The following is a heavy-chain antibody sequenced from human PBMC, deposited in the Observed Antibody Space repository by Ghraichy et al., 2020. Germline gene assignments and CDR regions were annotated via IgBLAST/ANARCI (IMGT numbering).Heavy chain of an antibody. CDR2: IYYSGST. Sequence: SETLSLTCTVSGGSISSSSYYWGWIRQPPGKGLEWIGSIYYSGSTYYNPSLKSRVTISVDTSKNQFSLKLSSVTAADTAVYYCARLLDFWSGSSRRYYFDYWGQGTLVTVSS. CDR1: GGSISSSSYY. D-gene: IGHD3-3*01. V-gene: IGHV4-39*01. CDR3: ARLLDFWSGSSRRYYFDY. J-gene: IGHJ4*02.